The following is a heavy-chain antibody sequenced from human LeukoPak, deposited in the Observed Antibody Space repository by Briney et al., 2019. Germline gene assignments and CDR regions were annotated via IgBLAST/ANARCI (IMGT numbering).Heavy chain of an antibody. CDR2: FNHSGST. J-gene: IGHJ6*02. D-gene: IGHD2-15*01. Sequence: SETLSLTCAVYGGSFSGYYWSWIRQPPGKGLEWIGEFNHSGSTNYNPSLKSRVTISVDTSKNQFSLKLSSVTAADTAVYYCASPRGLRGGRPSGGMDVWGQGTTVTVSS. CDR3: ASPRGLRGGRPSGGMDV. V-gene: IGHV4-34*01. CDR1: GGSFSGYY.